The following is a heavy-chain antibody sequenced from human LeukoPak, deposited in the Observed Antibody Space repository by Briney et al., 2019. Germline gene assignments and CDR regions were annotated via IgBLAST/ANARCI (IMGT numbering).Heavy chain of an antibody. V-gene: IGHV5-51*01. CDR2: IYPGDSDT. CDR1: GYSFSNYW. CDR3: ARHTIYSPGGQNWFDP. J-gene: IGHJ5*02. Sequence: GESLKISCKTPGYSFSNYWIGWVRQMPGKGLDYMGIIYPGDSDTRYSPSFQGQITISADKSISTAYLQWSSLKASDTAMYYCARHTIYSPGGQNWFDPWGQGTLVTVSS. D-gene: IGHD3-16*01.